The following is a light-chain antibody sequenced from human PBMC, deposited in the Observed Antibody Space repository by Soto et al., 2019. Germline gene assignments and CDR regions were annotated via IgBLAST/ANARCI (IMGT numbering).Light chain of an antibody. CDR3: QSYDSSLSGWV. Sequence: QSVLTQPPSVSGAPGQRVTISCTGSSSNIGAGYDVHWYQQLPGTAPKLLIYGNSNRPSGVPDRFSGSKSGTSASLAITGLRAEDEADYYCQSYDSSLSGWVFGGGTNLTV. CDR1: SSNIGAGYD. J-gene: IGLJ3*02. V-gene: IGLV1-40*01. CDR2: GNS.